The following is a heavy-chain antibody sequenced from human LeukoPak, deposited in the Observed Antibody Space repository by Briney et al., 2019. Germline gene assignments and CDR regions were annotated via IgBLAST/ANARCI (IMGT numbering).Heavy chain of an antibody. D-gene: IGHD2-15*01. CDR3: AKVPGRKYYYMDV. Sequence: GSLRLSCAASGFTFSSYGMHWVRQAPGKGLEWVAFIRYDGSNKYYADSVKGRFTTPRDNSKNTLYLQMNSLRAEDTAVYYCAKVPGRKYYYMDVWGKGTTVTISS. V-gene: IGHV3-30*02. CDR1: GFTFSSYG. CDR2: IRYDGSNK. J-gene: IGHJ6*03.